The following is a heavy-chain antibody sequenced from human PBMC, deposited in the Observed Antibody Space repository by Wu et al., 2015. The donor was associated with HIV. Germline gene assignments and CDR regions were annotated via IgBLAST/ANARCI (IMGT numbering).Heavy chain of an antibody. D-gene: IGHD6-19*01. V-gene: IGHV1-69*05. CDR2: IIPLFGTT. CDR1: GNTFNA. Sequence: QDQLVQSGAEVKKPGSSVKISCKASGNTFNAVNWLRQAPGQGLEWMGGIIPLFGTTEYAHIFQGRVTITTDESTSTAYMRLSSLTSADTAVYYCATPRSPGFSSAWPTYFDFWGQGTLITVPS. J-gene: IGHJ4*02. CDR3: ATPRSPGFSSAWPTYFDF.